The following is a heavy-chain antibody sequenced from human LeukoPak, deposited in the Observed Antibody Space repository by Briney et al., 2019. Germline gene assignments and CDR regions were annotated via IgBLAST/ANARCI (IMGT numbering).Heavy chain of an antibody. J-gene: IGHJ4*02. CDR2: ISGSGGST. V-gene: IGHV3-23*01. Sequence: GGSLRLSCAASGFTFSGSAMSWVRQAPGKGLEWVSAISGSGGSTYYADSVKGRFTISRDNSRNTLYLQMNSLRAEDTAVYYCAKGDYSNYFDYWGQGTLVTVSS. D-gene: IGHD4-11*01. CDR3: AKGDYSNYFDY. CDR1: GFTFSGSA.